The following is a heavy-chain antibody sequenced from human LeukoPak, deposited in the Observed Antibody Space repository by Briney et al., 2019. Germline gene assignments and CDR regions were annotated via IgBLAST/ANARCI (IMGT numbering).Heavy chain of an antibody. CDR1: GFTFSDYY. J-gene: IGHJ4*02. CDR3: AKDIRGSYSHFDY. CDR2: ISSSGSTI. D-gene: IGHD3-10*01. V-gene: IGHV3-11*01. Sequence: GGSLRLSCAASGFTFSDYYMSWIRQAPGKGLEWVSYISSSGSTIYYADSVKGRFTISRDNAKNSLYLQMNSLRAEDTAVYYCAKDIRGSYSHFDYWGQGTLVTVSS.